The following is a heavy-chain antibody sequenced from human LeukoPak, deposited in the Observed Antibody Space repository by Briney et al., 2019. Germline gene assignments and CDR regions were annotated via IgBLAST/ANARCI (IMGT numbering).Heavy chain of an antibody. CDR1: GGTFSSYA. V-gene: IGHV1-69*05. D-gene: IGHD6-19*01. CDR3: ARSRIKSRAVAGDFDY. Sequence: ASVKVSCKASGGTFSSYAISRVRQAPGQGLEWMGGIIPIFGTANYAQKFQGRVTITTDESTSTAYMELSSLRSEDTAVYYCARSRIKSRAVAGDFDYWGQGTLVTVSS. CDR2: IIPIFGTA. J-gene: IGHJ4*02.